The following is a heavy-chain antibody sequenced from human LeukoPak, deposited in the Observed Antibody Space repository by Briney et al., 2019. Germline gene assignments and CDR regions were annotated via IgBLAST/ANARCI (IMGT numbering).Heavy chain of an antibody. CDR2: ISYDGSNK. CDR3: ASNVGMDV. Sequence: GRSLRLSCAASGFTISSYGMHWVRQAPGKGLEWVAVISYDGSNKYYADSAKGRFTISRDNSKNTLYLQMNSLRAEDTAVYYCASNVGMDVWGQGTTVTVSS. J-gene: IGHJ6*02. CDR1: GFTISSYG. V-gene: IGHV3-30*03.